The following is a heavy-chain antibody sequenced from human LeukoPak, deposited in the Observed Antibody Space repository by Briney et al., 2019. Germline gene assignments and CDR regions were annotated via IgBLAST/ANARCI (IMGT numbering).Heavy chain of an antibody. V-gene: IGHV2-5*02. CDR1: GFSLPTRGLG. CDR3: AHRAARGYDALPWFDP. Sequence: SGPTLVKPTQTLTLTFALSGFSLPTRGLGVGWIRQPPGKALEWLAVIYWDDDKLYIPSLKNRLAITKDNSKNQVVLTMSNMDPVDTATYYCAHRAARGYDALPWFDPWGQGTLVTVSS. D-gene: IGHD5-12*01. J-gene: IGHJ5*02. CDR2: IYWDDDK.